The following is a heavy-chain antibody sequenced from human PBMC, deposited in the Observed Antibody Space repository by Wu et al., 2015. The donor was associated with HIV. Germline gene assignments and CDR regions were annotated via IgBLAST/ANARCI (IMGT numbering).Heavy chain of an antibody. J-gene: IGHJ6*03. CDR2: INPSGGST. V-gene: IGHV1-46*03. CDR1: GYTFTSYY. CDR3: ASSPGSYCGGDCYMGNYYYYYMDV. Sequence: QVQLVQSGAEVKKPGASVKVSCKASGYTFTSYYMHWVRQAPGQGLEWMGIINPSGGSTSYAQKFQGRVTMTRDTSTSTVYMELSSLRSEDTAVYYCASSPGSYCGGDCYMGNYYYYYMDVWGKGTTVTVSS. D-gene: IGHD2-21*01.